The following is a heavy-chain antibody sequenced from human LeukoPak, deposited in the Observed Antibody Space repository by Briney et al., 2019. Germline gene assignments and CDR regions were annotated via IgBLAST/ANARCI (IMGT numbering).Heavy chain of an antibody. CDR3: AKCNGIAVVRGFDP. V-gene: IGHV3-23*01. D-gene: IGHD6-19*01. Sequence: GGSLRLSCVASGFTFSSYAMSWVRQAPGKGLEWVSAISGSGGSTYYADSMKGRFTISRDNSKNTLYLQMNSLRAEDTAVYYCAKCNGIAVVRGFDPWGQGTLVTVSS. CDR2: ISGSGGST. CDR1: GFTFSSYA. J-gene: IGHJ5*02.